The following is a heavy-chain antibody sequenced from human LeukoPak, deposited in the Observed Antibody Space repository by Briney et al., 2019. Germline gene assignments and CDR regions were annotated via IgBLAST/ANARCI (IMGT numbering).Heavy chain of an antibody. CDR3: ARDLSIARGAY. D-gene: IGHD2-21*01. Sequence: GRSLRLSCAASGFTFADYAMHWVRQAPGKGLEWVSGISWNSGSIGYADSVKGRFTFSRDNAKNSLYLQMNSLRAEDTALYYCARDLSIARGAYWGQGTLVTVSS. J-gene: IGHJ4*02. V-gene: IGHV3-9*01. CDR2: ISWNSGSI. CDR1: GFTFADYA.